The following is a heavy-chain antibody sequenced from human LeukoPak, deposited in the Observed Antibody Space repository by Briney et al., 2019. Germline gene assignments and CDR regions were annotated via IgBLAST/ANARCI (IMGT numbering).Heavy chain of an antibody. D-gene: IGHD3-22*01. Sequence: PGGSLRLSCAASGFTFNDHAMYWVRHPPGKGLEWVAGISWNSDYIGYADSVKGRFTISRDDAKKSLFLQMNSLRAEDTALYYCARASYYYDTTGLGAVDLWGQGTMVTVSS. CDR1: GFTFNDHA. V-gene: IGHV3-9*01. J-gene: IGHJ3*01. CDR2: ISWNSDYI. CDR3: ARASYYYDTTGLGAVDL.